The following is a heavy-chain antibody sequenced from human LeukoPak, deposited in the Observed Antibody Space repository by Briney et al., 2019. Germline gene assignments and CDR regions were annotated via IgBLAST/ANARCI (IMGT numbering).Heavy chain of an antibody. V-gene: IGHV6-1*01. CDR2: TYYRSTWYN. CDR3: ARRLTQYDCFDP. CDR1: GDSVSSNSVT. D-gene: IGHD2-2*01. Sequence: QTLSLTCAISGDSVSSNSVTWNWIRQSPSRGLEWLGRTYYRSTWYNDYAVSVRGRITVNPDTSKNQFSLHLNSVTPEDTAVYYCARRLTQYDCFDPWGQGTLVTVSS. J-gene: IGHJ5*02.